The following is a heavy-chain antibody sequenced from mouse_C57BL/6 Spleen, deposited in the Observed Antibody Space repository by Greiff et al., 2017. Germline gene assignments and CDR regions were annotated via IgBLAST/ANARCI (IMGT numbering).Heavy chain of an antibody. Sequence: QVQLQQPGAELVRPGTSVKLSCKASGYTFTSYWMHWVKQRPGQGLEWIGVIDPSDSYTNYNQKFKGKATLTVDTSSSTAYMQLSSLTSEDSAVYYCAIDYGGFPMDYWGQGTSVTVSS. J-gene: IGHJ4*01. V-gene: IGHV1-59*01. CDR1: GYTFTSYW. D-gene: IGHD1-1*01. CDR2: IDPSDSYT. CDR3: AIDYGGFPMDY.